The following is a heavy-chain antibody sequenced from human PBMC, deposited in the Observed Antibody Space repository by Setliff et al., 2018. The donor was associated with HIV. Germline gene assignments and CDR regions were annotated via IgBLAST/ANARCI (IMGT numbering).Heavy chain of an antibody. CDR1: GSTFSTYD. CDR3: ARGHIVVVTARGWFDP. J-gene: IGHJ5*02. CDR2: MNPNSGNT. V-gene: IGHV1-8*01. Sequence: VSCKPSGSTFSTYDINWVRQATGQGLEWMGWMNPNSGNTGYAQKFQGRVTMTRDTSTSTVYMELSSLRSEDTAVYYCARGHIVVVTARGWFDPWGQGTLVTVSS. D-gene: IGHD2-21*02.